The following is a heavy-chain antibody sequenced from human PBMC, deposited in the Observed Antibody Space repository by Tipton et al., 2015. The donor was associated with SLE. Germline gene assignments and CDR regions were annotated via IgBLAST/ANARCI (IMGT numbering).Heavy chain of an antibody. D-gene: IGHD6-19*01. V-gene: IGHV4-4*08. CDR3: ARETEDTGWIHSRDYIYYYYYVDV. J-gene: IGHJ6*03. CDR1: GASTNTKY. CDR2: ANRNEGT. Sequence: TLSLTCTVSGASTNTKYWSWIRQSPGKGLEWIGYANRNEGTKIKSSLERRVTISLDTSRSQFSLRLSSVTAADTAVYYCARETEDTGWIHSRDYIYYYYYVDVWGQGTTVTVSS.